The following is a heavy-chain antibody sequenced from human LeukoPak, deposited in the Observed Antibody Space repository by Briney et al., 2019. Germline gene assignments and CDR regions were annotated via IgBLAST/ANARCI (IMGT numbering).Heavy chain of an antibody. J-gene: IGHJ4*02. D-gene: IGHD1-14*01. CDR3: ARDLTSSDR. CDR1: GFTFDEYG. CDR2: ITWRVGRT. V-gene: IGHV3-20*04. Sequence: GGSLRLSCAASGFTFDEYGMIWARQAPGKGLVWVYGITWRVGRTGYADSLKGRYTISRDNAKNTLYLQMNTLRDEDTALYYCARDLTSSDRGGQGTRVSVS.